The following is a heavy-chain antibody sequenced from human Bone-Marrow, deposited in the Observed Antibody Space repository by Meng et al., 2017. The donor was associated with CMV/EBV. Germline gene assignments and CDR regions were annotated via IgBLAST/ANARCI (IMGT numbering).Heavy chain of an antibody. CDR3: AIGWELPRFFDL. D-gene: IGHD1-26*01. J-gene: IGHJ2*01. CDR1: GGSFSGYY. Sequence: SETLSLTFAVYGGSFSGYYWSWIRQPPGKGLEWIGEINHSGSTNYNPSLKSLVTISVDTSKNQFSLKLSSVTAADTAVYYFAIGWELPRFFDLWGRGTLVTVSS. V-gene: IGHV4-34*01. CDR2: INHSGST.